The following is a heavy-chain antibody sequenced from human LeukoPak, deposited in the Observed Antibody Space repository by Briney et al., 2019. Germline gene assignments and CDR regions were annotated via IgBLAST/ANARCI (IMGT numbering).Heavy chain of an antibody. J-gene: IGHJ4*02. CDR2: IHTGGAT. CDR1: GGSSTNYY. Sequence: SETLSLTCTASGGSSTNYYWSWIRQPAGKGLGWIGRIHTGGATTYNPSLESRVTMSVDTSKNLVSLKMSSLTAADTAIYYCARGGAPEYWGQGTLVTVYS. CDR3: ARGGAPEY. V-gene: IGHV4-4*07.